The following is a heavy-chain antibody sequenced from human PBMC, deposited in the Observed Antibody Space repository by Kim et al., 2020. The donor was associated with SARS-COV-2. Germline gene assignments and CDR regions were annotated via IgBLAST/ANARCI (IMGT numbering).Heavy chain of an antibody. Sequence: GGSLRLSCAASGFTFSSYSMNWVRQAPGKGLEWVSYISSSSSTIYYADSVKGRFTISRDNAKNSLYLQMNSLRDEDTAVYYCARARGPPAANEPKEFDYWGQGTLVTVSS. V-gene: IGHV3-48*02. J-gene: IGHJ4*02. CDR3: ARARGPPAANEPKEFDY. CDR2: ISSSSSTI. CDR1: GFTFSSYS. D-gene: IGHD6-13*01.